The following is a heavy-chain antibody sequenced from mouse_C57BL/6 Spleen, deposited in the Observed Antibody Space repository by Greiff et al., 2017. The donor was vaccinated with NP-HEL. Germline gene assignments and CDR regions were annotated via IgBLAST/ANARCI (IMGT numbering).Heavy chain of an antibody. CDR1: CYSFTCYY. D-gene: IGHD1-1*01. CDR2: IYPYNGVS. J-gene: IGHJ1*03. CDR3: ARANYGSSRDWYFDV. V-gene: IGHV1-31*01. Sequence: LQLKESGPELVKPGASVKISCTASCYSFTCYYLRLVKRSHGTILYWIGYIYPYNGVSSYNQKFKGKATWTVDKSSSTAYMELRSLTSEDSAVYYCARANYGSSRDWYFDVWGTGTTVTVSS.